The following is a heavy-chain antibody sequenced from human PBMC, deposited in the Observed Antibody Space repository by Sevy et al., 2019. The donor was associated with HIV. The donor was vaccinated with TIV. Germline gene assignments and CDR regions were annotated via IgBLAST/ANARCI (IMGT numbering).Heavy chain of an antibody. Sequence: GGSLRLSCAASGFTFSNAWMSWVRQAPGKGLEWVGRIKSKPDGGTTDYAAPVKGRFTISRDDSKNTLYLQMNSLKTEDTAVYYCTSHSRYWGQGTLVTVSS. D-gene: IGHD6-13*01. CDR2: IKSKPDGGTT. V-gene: IGHV3-15*01. J-gene: IGHJ4*02. CDR3: TSHSRY. CDR1: GFTFSNAW.